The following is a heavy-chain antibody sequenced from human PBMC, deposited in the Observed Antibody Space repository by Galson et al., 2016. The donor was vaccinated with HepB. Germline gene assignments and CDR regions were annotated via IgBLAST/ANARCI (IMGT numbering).Heavy chain of an antibody. Sequence: SLRLSCAASGFTFSNAWMSWVRQAPGKGLEWVGRIKSKTDGGTTDYAAPVKGRFTISRDDSKNTLYLQMNSLKTEDTAVYYCTTDYYDSSGYNDYWGQGTLVTVSS. CDR1: GFTFSNAW. CDR2: IKSKTDGGTT. J-gene: IGHJ4*02. CDR3: TTDYYDSSGYNDY. D-gene: IGHD3-22*01. V-gene: IGHV3-15*01.